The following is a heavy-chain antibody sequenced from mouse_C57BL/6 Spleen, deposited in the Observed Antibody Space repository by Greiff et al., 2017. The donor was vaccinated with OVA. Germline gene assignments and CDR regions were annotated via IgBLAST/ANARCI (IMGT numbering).Heavy chain of an antibody. CDR1: GFTFSDYY. J-gene: IGHJ2*01. CDR3: ARVLYDYDTGYYFDY. CDR2: INYDGSST. D-gene: IGHD2-4*01. Sequence: EVHLVESEGGLVQPGSSLKLSCTASGFTFSDYYMAWVRQVPEKGLEWVANINYDGSSTYYLDSLKSRFIISRDNAKNILYLQMSSLKSEDTATYYCARVLYDYDTGYYFDYWGQGTTLTVSS. V-gene: IGHV5-16*01.